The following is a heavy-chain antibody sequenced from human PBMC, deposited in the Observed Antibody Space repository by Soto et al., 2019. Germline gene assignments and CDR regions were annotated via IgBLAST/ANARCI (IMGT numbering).Heavy chain of an antibody. CDR3: AKTVKVWFGDDHYYMDV. D-gene: IGHD3-10*01. CDR1: GYSFTSYW. V-gene: IGHV5-10-1*01. CDR2: IDPSDSYT. Sequence: PGESLKISCKGSGYSFTSYWISWVRQMPGKGLEWMGRIDPSDSYTNYSPSFQGHVTISADNSKNTLYLQMNSLRAEDTAVYYCAKTVKVWFGDDHYYMDVWGKGTTVTVSS. J-gene: IGHJ6*03.